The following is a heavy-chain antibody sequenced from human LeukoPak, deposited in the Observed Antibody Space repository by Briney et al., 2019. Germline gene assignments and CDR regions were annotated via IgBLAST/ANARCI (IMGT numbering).Heavy chain of an antibody. Sequence: QPGGSLRLSCAASGFTFGSSYMHWVRQVPGKGLVWVSRINSDGSNTNYADSVKGRFTISRDNSENTLYLQMNSLRAEDTAVYYCAKVSWTTAARDYWGQGTLVTVSS. D-gene: IGHD1-1*01. CDR2: INSDGSNT. CDR1: GFTFGSSY. V-gene: IGHV3-74*01. CDR3: AKVSWTTAARDY. J-gene: IGHJ4*02.